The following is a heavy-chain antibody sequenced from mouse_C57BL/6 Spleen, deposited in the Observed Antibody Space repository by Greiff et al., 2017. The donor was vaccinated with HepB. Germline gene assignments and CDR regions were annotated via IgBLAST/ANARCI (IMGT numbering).Heavy chain of an antibody. CDR2: IDPSDSYT. J-gene: IGHJ3*01. D-gene: IGHD2-4*01. Sequence: VQLQQSGAELVMPGASVKLSCKASGYTFTSYWMHWVKPRPGPGLEWIGEIDPSDSYTNSNQKFKGKSTLTVDKSSSTAYMQPSSLTSEDSAVYYCARIYYDRGFAYWGQGTLVTVSA. CDR3: ARIYYDRGFAY. CDR1: GYTFTSYW. V-gene: IGHV1-69*01.